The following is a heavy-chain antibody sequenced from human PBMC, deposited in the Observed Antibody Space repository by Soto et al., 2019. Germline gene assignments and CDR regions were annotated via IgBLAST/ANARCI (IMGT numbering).Heavy chain of an antibody. CDR2: INAGNGNT. CDR1: GYAFTSYA. Sequence: GASVKVSCKTSGYAFTSYAMHWVRQAPGQRLEWMGWINAGNGNTKYSQKFQGRVTITIDTSASTAYMELSSLRSEGTAIYYCARDLGGWPDYWGQGTLVTVSS. V-gene: IGHV1-3*01. J-gene: IGHJ4*02. CDR3: ARDLGGWPDY. D-gene: IGHD6-19*01.